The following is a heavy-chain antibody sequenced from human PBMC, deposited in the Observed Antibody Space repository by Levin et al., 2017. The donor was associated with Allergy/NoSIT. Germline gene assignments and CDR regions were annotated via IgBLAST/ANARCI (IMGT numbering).Heavy chain of an antibody. CDR2: ISGSGGST. CDR1: GFTFSSYA. D-gene: IGHD5-24*01. V-gene: IGHV3-23*01. J-gene: IGHJ3*01. Sequence: GGSLRLSCAASGFTFSSYAMSWVRQVPGKGLEWVSGISGSGGSTYYADSVKGRFTISRDNSKNTLFLQMNSLRAEDTAVYYCARTLPDEYNDGFGAFDVWGQGTKVTVSS. CDR3: ARTLPDEYNDGFGAFDV.